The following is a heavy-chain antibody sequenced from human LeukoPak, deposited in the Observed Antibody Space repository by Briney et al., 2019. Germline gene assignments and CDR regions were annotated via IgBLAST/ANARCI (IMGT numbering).Heavy chain of an antibody. J-gene: IGHJ4*02. V-gene: IGHV1-69*01. CDR2: IIPIFGMA. CDR3: AKDGRRGYSYGRGFDY. D-gene: IGHD5-18*01. Sequence: ASVKVSCKASGGTFSNYAISWVRQAPGQGLEWMGGIIPIFGMANYAQKFQGRVTITADESTSTAYIDLSSLRAEDMALYYCAKDGRRGYSYGRGFDYWGQGTLVTVSS. CDR1: GGTFSNYA.